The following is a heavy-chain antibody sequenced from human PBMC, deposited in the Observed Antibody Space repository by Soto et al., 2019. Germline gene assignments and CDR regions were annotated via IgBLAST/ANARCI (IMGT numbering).Heavy chain of an antibody. J-gene: IGHJ4*02. CDR1: GFSLSTSGEG. V-gene: IGHV2-5*02. CDR3: AHIIAVTGSFDY. D-gene: IGHD6-19*01. Sequence: QITLKESGPTLVKPTQTLTLTCTFSGFSLSTSGEGVGWIRQPPGETLAWLALNYWDDDKYYSPSLKSRLTITKDTSKNQVVLTMTNMEPVDTAAYYYAHIIAVTGSFDYWGRRTLVTVSS. CDR2: NYWDDDK.